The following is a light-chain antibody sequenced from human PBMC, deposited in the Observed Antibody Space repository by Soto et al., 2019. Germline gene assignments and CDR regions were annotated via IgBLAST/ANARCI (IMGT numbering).Light chain of an antibody. J-gene: IGKJ4*01. CDR3: QQRSNWPLLT. V-gene: IGKV3-11*01. Sequence: EIVLTQSPATLSLSPGERATLSCRASQSVSSYLAWYQQKPGQAPRLLIYAASNRATGIPARFSGSGSGTDFTLTISSLEPEDFAVYYCQQRSNWPLLTFGGGTKVEIK. CDR1: QSVSSY. CDR2: AAS.